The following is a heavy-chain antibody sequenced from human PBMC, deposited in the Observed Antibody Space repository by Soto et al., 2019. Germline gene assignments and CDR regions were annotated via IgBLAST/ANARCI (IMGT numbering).Heavy chain of an antibody. D-gene: IGHD3-10*01. Sequence: SSETLSLTCTVSGFPMISYYWSWIRQPPGRGLEWIGFIYYAGSTNYNPSLKSRVTISVDTSKNQFSLKLSSVTAADTTVYYCARTPARLLWFGELSQTFDPWGQGTLVTVSS. CDR1: GFPMISYY. CDR3: ARTPARLLWFGELSQTFDP. CDR2: IYYAGST. V-gene: IGHV4-59*08. J-gene: IGHJ5*02.